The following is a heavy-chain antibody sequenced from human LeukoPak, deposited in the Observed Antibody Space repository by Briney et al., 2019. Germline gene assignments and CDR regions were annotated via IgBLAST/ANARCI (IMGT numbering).Heavy chain of an antibody. Sequence: SETLSLTCTVSGGSISRYYWSWIRQPPGKGLEWIGYIYYSGSTNYNPSLKSRVTVSVDTSKNQFSLKLSSVTAADTAVYYCARGIPQVDYWGQGTLVTVSS. CDR1: GGSISRYY. CDR2: IYYSGST. V-gene: IGHV4-59*01. CDR3: ARGIPQVDY. J-gene: IGHJ4*02.